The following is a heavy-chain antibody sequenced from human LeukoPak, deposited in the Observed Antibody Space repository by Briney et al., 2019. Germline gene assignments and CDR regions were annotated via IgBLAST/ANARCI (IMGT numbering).Heavy chain of an antibody. V-gene: IGHV3-48*04. CDR1: GFTFSSYA. CDR3: ARDSHIYYDSSGYYGYYFDY. J-gene: IGHJ4*02. Sequence: GGSLRLSCAASGFTFSSYAMSWVRQAPGKGLEWVAYISSSGSTIYYADSVKGRFTISRDNAKNSLYLQMNSLRAEDTAVYYCARDSHIYYDSSGYYGYYFDYWGQGTLVTVSS. CDR2: ISSSGSTI. D-gene: IGHD3-22*01.